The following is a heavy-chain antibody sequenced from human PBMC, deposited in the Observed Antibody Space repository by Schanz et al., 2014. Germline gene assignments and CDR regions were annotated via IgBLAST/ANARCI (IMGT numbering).Heavy chain of an antibody. J-gene: IGHJ6*02. CDR1: GFTLSSYA. V-gene: IGHV3-33*06. CDR3: AKARRKSNCSGGRCFHYSYYGMDV. D-gene: IGHD2-15*01. Sequence: QVQLVESGGGVVQPGRSLRLSCAAYGFTLSSYAMHWVRQAPGKGLEWVAVIWYDENNKYYADSVKGRFTMSRDNSKNTLYLQMNTLRAEDTAVYYCAKARRKSNCSGGRCFHYSYYGMDVWGQGALVTVSS. CDR2: IWYDENNK.